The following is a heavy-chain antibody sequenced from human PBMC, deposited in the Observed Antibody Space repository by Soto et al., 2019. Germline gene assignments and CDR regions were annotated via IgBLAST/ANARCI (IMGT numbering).Heavy chain of an antibody. CDR3: ARGRDSGSYYLRWYDY. CDR2: INPSGST. D-gene: IGHD1-26*01. Sequence: QVQLQQWGAGLLKPSETLSLTCAVYGGSFSGYYWSWIRQPPGKGLEWIGEINPSGSTNYNPSIKSRVTISVDTSKNQFCLQLSSVAAADTAVYYCARGRDSGSYYLRWYDYWGQGTLVTVSS. J-gene: IGHJ4*02. CDR1: GGSFSGYY. V-gene: IGHV4-34*01.